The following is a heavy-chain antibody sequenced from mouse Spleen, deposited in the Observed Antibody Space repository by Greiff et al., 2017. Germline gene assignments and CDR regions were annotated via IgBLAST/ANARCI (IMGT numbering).Heavy chain of an antibody. Sequence: EVQLQQSVAELVRPGASVKLSCTASGFTITNTYMHWVKQRPEQGLEWIGRIDPANGNTKYAPKFQGKATITADTSSNTAYLQLSSLTSEDTAIYYCAREGSTMITTSFAYWGQGTLVTVSA. J-gene: IGHJ3*01. D-gene: IGHD2-4*01. V-gene: IGHV14-3*01. CDR3: AREGSTMITTSFAY. CDR1: GFTITNTY. CDR2: IDPANGNT.